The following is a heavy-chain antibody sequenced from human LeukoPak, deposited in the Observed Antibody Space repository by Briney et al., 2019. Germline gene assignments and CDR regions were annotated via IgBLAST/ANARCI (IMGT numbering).Heavy chain of an antibody. Sequence: SVKVSCKASGGSFSNYAISWVRQAPGQGLEWMGGIIPIFGTANYAQKFRGRVTITADKSTRTAYMELSSLRSEDTAVYYCARSSIIAAAGPYYFDYWGQGTLVTVSS. CDR1: GGSFSNYA. D-gene: IGHD6-13*01. CDR2: IIPIFGTA. V-gene: IGHV1-69*06. J-gene: IGHJ4*02. CDR3: ARSSIIAAAGPYYFDY.